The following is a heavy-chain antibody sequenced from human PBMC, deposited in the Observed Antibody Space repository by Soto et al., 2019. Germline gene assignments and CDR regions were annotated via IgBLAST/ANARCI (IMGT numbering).Heavy chain of an antibody. CDR2: IWYDGSNK. D-gene: IGHD4-17*01. J-gene: IGHJ4*02. V-gene: IGHV3-33*01. Sequence: GGSLRLSCAASGFTFSSYGMHWVRQAPGKGLEWVAVIWYDGSNKYYADSVKGRFTISRDNSKNTLYLQMNSLRAEDTAVYYCARATTTVTTYWELVDYWGQGTLVTVSS. CDR1: GFTFSSYG. CDR3: ARATTTVTTYWELVDY.